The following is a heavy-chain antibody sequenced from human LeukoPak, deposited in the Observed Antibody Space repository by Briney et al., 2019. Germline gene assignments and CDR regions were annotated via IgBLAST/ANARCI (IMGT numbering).Heavy chain of an antibody. J-gene: IGHJ4*02. Sequence: ASVKVSCKASGGTFSSYAISWVRQAPGQGLEWMGGIIPIFGTANYAQKFQGRVTITADKSTSTAYMELSRLRSDDTAVYYCARDRYYYDSSGVYYFDYWGQGTLVTVSS. V-gene: IGHV1-69*06. CDR1: GGTFSSYA. CDR2: IIPIFGTA. CDR3: ARDRYYYDSSGVYYFDY. D-gene: IGHD3-22*01.